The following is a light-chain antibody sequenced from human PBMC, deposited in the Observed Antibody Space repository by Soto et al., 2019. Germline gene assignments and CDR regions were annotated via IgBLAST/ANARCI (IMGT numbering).Light chain of an antibody. Sequence: DIQMTQSPSTLSASVGDRVTITCRASQSISSWLAWYQQKPGKAPKLLIYDASSLESGVPSRFSGRGSGTEFTLTISSLQPDDSATYYCQQYNSYWTFGQGTKVDI. CDR1: QSISSW. CDR2: DAS. J-gene: IGKJ1*01. CDR3: QQYNSYWT. V-gene: IGKV1-5*01.